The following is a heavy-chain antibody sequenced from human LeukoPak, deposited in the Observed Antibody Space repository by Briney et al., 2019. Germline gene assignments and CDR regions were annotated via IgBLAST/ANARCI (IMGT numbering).Heavy chain of an antibody. CDR2: ISSSSSTI. Sequence: GGSLRLSCAASGFTFSSYSMNWVRQAPGKGLEWVSYISSSSSTIYYADSVKGRFTISRDNAKNSLYLQMNSLRAEDTAVYYCAIEDGIAAAGIDYWGQGTLVTVSS. D-gene: IGHD6-13*01. J-gene: IGHJ4*02. V-gene: IGHV3-48*01. CDR1: GFTFSSYS. CDR3: AIEDGIAAAGIDY.